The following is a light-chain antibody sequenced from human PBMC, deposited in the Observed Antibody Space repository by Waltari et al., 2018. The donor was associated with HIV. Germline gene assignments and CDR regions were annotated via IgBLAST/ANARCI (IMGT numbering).Light chain of an antibody. Sequence: SYELTQPPSASVPPGQKARNSCSGDALPTQYVFWYQQRPGQAPVMVIYRDKERPSGIPDRFSGSSAGTTVTLTISGVQAEDEADYYCQSADSTGTYWVFGGGTKLTVL. CDR3: QSADSTGTYWV. V-gene: IGLV3-25*03. CDR1: ALPTQY. J-gene: IGLJ3*02. CDR2: RDK.